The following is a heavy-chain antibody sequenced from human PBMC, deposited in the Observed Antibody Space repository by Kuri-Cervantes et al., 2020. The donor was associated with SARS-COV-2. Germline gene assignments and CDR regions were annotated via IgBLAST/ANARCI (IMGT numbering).Heavy chain of an antibody. CDR3: ATPYGSVVYYGIPYYYAKDV. Sequence: SVKVSCKASGGTLSSYAISWVRQAPGQGLEWMGGIIPIFGTANYAQKFQGRVTITADESTSTAYMELSSLRSEDTAVYYCATPYGSVVYYGIPYYYAKDVWGQGTTVTVSS. CDR2: IIPIFGTA. V-gene: IGHV1-69*13. D-gene: IGHD3-10*01. CDR1: GGTLSSYA. J-gene: IGHJ6*02.